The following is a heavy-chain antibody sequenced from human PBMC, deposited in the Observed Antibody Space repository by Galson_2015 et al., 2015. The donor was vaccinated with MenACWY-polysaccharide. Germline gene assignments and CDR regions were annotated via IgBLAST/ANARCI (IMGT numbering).Heavy chain of an antibody. CDR1: GFTFSNCA. CDR2: ISGSGDST. V-gene: IGHV3-23*01. CDR3: AKAYIAVMEDAAYDC. D-gene: IGHD2-15*01. J-gene: IGHJ4*02. Sequence: LRLSCAASGFTFSNCAMSWVRQAPGRGLEWVSGISGSGDSTYYADAVKGRLTISRGNSKNTVYLQMDSLRAEDTALYYCAKAYIAVMEDAAYDCWGQRALLTVSS.